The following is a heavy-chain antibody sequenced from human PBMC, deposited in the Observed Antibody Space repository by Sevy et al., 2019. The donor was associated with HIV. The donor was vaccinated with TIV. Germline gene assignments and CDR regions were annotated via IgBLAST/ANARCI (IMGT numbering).Heavy chain of an antibody. V-gene: IGHV3-23*01. D-gene: IGHD3-22*01. J-gene: IGHJ6*03. Sequence: GESLKICCAVSGFSFDSYGMTWVRQAPGKGLEWVSGISGSGTRTYYADSVKGRFIISRDNSKNTLYLQMNSLRSEDTALYYCGKGGGGHYDPDEIGYYFYYYNMDVWGKGTTVTVSS. CDR2: ISGSGTRT. CDR3: GKGGGGHYDPDEIGYYFYYYNMDV. CDR1: GFSFDSYG.